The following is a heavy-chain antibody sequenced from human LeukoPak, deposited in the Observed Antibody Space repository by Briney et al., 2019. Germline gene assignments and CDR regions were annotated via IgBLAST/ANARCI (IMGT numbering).Heavy chain of an antibody. D-gene: IGHD3-10*01. J-gene: IGHJ5*02. V-gene: IGHV4-30-4*01. CDR3: ARVGWFGESRRSFDP. Sequence: SETLSLTCTVSGGSISSGDYYWSWIRQPPGKGLEWIGYIYYSGSTYYNPPLKSRVTISVDTSKNQFSLKLSSVTAADTAVYYCARVGWFGESRRSFDPWGQGTLVTVSS. CDR1: GGSISSGDYY. CDR2: IYYSGST.